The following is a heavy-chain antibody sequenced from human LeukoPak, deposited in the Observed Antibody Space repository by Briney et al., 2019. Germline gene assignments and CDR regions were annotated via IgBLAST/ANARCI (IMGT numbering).Heavy chain of an antibody. CDR2: ICAYNGNT. CDR3: ARDQSIAVAGLGWFDP. J-gene: IGHJ5*02. V-gene: IGHV1-18*04. CDR1: GYTFTSYG. D-gene: IGHD6-19*01. Sequence: ASVTVSCKASGYTFTSYGISWVRQAPGQGLEWMGWICAYNGNTNYAQKLQGRVTMTTDTSTSTAYMELRILRSDDTAVYYCARDQSIAVAGLGWFDPWGQGTLVTVSS.